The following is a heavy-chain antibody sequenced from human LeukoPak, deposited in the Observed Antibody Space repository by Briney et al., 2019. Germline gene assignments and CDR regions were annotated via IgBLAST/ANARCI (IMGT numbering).Heavy chain of an antibody. CDR2: IYTSGST. V-gene: IGHV4-4*07. CDR3: ARFSDIASFDM. D-gene: IGHD2-15*01. Sequence: SETLSLTCTVPGGSISSYYWSWIRQPAGKGLEWIGRIYTSGSTNYNPSLKSRVTISVDTSKNQFSLKLSSVTAADTAVYYCARFSDIASFDMWGQGTMVTVSS. CDR1: GGSISSYY. J-gene: IGHJ3*02.